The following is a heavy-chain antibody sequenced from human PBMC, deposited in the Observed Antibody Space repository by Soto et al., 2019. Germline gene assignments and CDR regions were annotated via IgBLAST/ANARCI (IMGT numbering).Heavy chain of an antibody. CDR3: ASRDPGTSVDY. Sequence: PSETLSLTCAVSGGSFTSNNWWTWVRQPPGQGLEWIGEIYRTGSTNYIPSLKSRVTISLDKSEKQISLKVTSLTAADTAVYYCASRDPGTSVDYWGQGTWGTSPQ. V-gene: IGHV4-4*02. J-gene: IGHJ4*02. CDR2: IYRTGST. D-gene: IGHD1-7*01. CDR1: GGSFTSNNW.